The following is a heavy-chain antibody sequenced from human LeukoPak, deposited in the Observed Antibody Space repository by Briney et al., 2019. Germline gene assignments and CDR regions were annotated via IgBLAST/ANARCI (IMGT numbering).Heavy chain of an antibody. J-gene: IGHJ4*02. CDR1: GFTFSSYW. CDR3: ARDKGQWLVPVPLDY. CDR2: ISSSSSYI. V-gene: IGHV3-21*01. Sequence: GGSLRLSCAASGFTFSSYWMSWVRQAPGKGLEWVSSISSSSSYIYYADSVKGRFTISRDNAKNSLYLQMNSLRAEDTAVYYCARDKGQWLVPVPLDYWGQGTLVTVSS. D-gene: IGHD6-19*01.